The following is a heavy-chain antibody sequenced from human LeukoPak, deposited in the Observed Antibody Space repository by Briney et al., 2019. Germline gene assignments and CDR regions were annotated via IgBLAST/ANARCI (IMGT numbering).Heavy chain of an antibody. CDR1: GYSFTSYW. CDR2: IYPGDSDT. J-gene: IGHJ5*02. CDR3: ARQGGRWLVQYNWFDP. D-gene: IGHD6-19*01. Sequence: GESLKISCKGSGYSFTSYWIGWVRQMPGKGLEWMGIIYPGDSDTRYSPSFQGQVTISADKSISTAYLQWSSLKASDTAMYYCARQGGRWLVQYNWFDPWGQGTLVTVSS. V-gene: IGHV5-51*01.